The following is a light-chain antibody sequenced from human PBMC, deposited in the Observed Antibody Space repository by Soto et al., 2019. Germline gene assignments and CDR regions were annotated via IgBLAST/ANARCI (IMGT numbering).Light chain of an antibody. CDR3: QQRSNWPPT. J-gene: IGKJ5*01. Sequence: EIVLTQSPATLSLSPGERATLSCRASQSVSSYLAWYQQKPGQAPRLLIYDASNMATGIPARFSGSGSGTDFTLTISSLDPEDFAVYYCQQRSNWPPTFGQGTRLEIK. CDR2: DAS. V-gene: IGKV3-11*01. CDR1: QSVSSY.